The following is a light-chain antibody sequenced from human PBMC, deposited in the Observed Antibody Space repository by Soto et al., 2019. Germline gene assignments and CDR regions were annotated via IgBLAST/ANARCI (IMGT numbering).Light chain of an antibody. CDR2: RAS. V-gene: IGKV3-11*01. CDR3: QQRSNWPPWT. Sequence: DIVMTQAPDSLAVSPVERSTLSCRASQNIYSNVAWYQQRPGQAPRLLIYRASTRATGIPARFSGSGSGTDFTLTISSLEPEDFAVYYCQQRSNWPPWTFGQGTKVDI. J-gene: IGKJ1*01. CDR1: QNIYSN.